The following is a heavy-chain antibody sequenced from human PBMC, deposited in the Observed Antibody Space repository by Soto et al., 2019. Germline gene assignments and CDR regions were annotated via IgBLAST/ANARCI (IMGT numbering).Heavy chain of an antibody. D-gene: IGHD2-15*01. CDR1: GFTFSSYA. CDR2: ISGSGGST. CDR3: AKDNQDIVVVVAASFDY. J-gene: IGHJ4*02. V-gene: IGHV3-23*01. Sequence: EVQLLESGGGLVQPGGSLRLYCAASGFTFSSYAMSWVRQAPGKGLEWVSAISGSGGSTYYADSVKGRFTISRDNSKNTLYLQMNSLRAEDTAVYYCAKDNQDIVVVVAASFDYWGQGTLVTVSS.